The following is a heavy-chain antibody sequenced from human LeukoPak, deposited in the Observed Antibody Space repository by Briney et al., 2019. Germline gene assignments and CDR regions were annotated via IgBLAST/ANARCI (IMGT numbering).Heavy chain of an antibody. D-gene: IGHD6-13*01. V-gene: IGHV3-23*01. J-gene: IGHJ6*02. CDR1: GFTFSNYA. Sequence: GGSLRLSCAASGFTFSNYAMSWVRQAPGKGLEWVLAISGGGDNTYYADSVKGRFTISRDNSKNTLYLQMNGLRAEDTAVYYCAKDPSSSWYYYHYGMDVWGQGTTVTVSS. CDR2: ISGGGDNT. CDR3: AKDPSSSWYYYHYGMDV.